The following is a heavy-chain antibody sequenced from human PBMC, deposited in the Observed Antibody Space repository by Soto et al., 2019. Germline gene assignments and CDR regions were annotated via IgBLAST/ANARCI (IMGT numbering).Heavy chain of an antibody. J-gene: IGHJ6*02. V-gene: IGHV3-30-3*01. Sequence: LRYAASEGNFISYAIRWVRQAPGKGLEWVAVISYDGSNKYYADSVKGRFTISRDNSKNTLYLQMNSLRAEDTAVYYCARANLCSSTSCYVYYGMDVWGQGTTVTGS. CDR3: ARANLCSSTSCYVYYGMDV. CDR2: ISYDGSNK. D-gene: IGHD2-2*01. CDR1: EGNFISYA.